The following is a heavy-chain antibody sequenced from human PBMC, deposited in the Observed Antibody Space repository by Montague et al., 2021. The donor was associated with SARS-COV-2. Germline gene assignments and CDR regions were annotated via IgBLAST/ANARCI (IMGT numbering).Heavy chain of an antibody. CDR1: GGSITESS. J-gene: IGHJ5*01. CDR3: ARVNKGYYQYPGGLSWFHP. Sequence: SETLSLTCAVYGGSITESSWTWIRQAPGKGLEWLGEGDPRGGAFPRPSPRARLSGSVHRPKNQVSLSLTSVNAADTAVYFCARVNKGYYQYPGGLSWFHPWGKGTLVIVST. V-gene: IGHV4-34*01. D-gene: IGHD3-10*01. CDR2: GDPRGGA.